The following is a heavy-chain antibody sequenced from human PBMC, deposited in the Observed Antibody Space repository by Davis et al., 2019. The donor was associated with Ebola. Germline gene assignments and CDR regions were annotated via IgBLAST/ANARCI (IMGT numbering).Heavy chain of an antibody. CDR3: AKVSGIAAAGLDY. D-gene: IGHD6-13*01. CDR1: GFTFSSYA. CDR2: TSGSGGST. V-gene: IGHV3-23*01. Sequence: GESLKISCAASGFTFSSYAMSWVRQAPGKGLEWVSATSGSGGSTYYADSVKGRFTISRDNAKNSLYLQMNSLRAEDTAVYYCAKVSGIAAAGLDYWGQGTLVTVSS. J-gene: IGHJ4*01.